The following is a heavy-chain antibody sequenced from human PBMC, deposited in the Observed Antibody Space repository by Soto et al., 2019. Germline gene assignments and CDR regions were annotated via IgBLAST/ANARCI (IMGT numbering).Heavy chain of an antibody. V-gene: IGHV4-34*01. Sequence: PSETLSLTCVVSGGSFSTYYYNWIRQSPGKGLEWIGEINHSGSNNYSPSLKSRVTMSLDTSKNQFSLKLTSVTAADTAVYYCARGGSNDWQAAFYTWGQGTRATVS. CDR3: ARGGSNDWQAAFYT. CDR2: INHSGSN. J-gene: IGHJ3*02. D-gene: IGHD3-9*01. CDR1: GGSFSTYY.